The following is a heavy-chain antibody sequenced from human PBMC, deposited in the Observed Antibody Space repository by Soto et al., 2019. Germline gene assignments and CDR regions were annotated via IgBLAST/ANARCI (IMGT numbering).Heavy chain of an antibody. CDR1: GYIFTTYW. J-gene: IGHJ6*02. V-gene: IGHV5-51*01. D-gene: IGHD5-12*01. CDR2: IDPGDSET. Sequence: PGESLKISCNGSGYIFTTYWIGWVRQMPGKGLEWMGIIDPGDSETKYSPSFQGQVTISADKSINTAYLQWSSLKASDTAMYYCARLGQGGYVQGMDVWGQGTTVTVSS. CDR3: ARLGQGGYVQGMDV.